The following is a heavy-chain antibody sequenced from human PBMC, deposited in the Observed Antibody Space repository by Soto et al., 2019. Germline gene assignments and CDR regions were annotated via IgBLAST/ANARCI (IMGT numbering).Heavy chain of an antibody. Sequence: GSVEVSCKASGDTLHNYAMHWVGQGPGQSLDWKGWINDGNGNTKTSKKFQGRVTITRDTSASTAYMELSSLRSEDTAVYYCARGESGTTSYPYSYMDAWGKGTTLTVSS. CDR1: GDTLHNYA. CDR2: INDGNGNT. D-gene: IGHD1-1*01. CDR3: ARGESGTTSYPYSYMDA. J-gene: IGHJ6*03. V-gene: IGHV1-3*01.